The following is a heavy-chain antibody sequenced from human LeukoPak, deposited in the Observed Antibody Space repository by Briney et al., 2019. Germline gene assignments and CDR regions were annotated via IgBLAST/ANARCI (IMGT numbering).Heavy chain of an antibody. V-gene: IGHV5-51*01. CDR1: GYSFTSYW. J-gene: IGHJ4*02. Sequence: GESLKISCKGSGYSFTSYWIGWVRQMPGKGLEWMGIIYPGDSDIRYSPSFQGQVTISADKSISTAYLRWSSLKASDTAMYYCARFECSSTSCPAAYWGQGTLVTVSS. D-gene: IGHD2-2*01. CDR2: IYPGDSDI. CDR3: ARFECSSTSCPAAY.